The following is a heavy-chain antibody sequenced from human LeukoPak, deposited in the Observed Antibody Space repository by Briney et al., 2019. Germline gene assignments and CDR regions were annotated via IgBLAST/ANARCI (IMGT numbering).Heavy chain of an antibody. CDR2: IHKSGST. CDR3: ARVTTAAWSDP. Sequence: SETLSLTCTVSGGSISSGGYYWSWIRQHPGQGLEWIGYIHKSGSTYYNPSLESRVTISVDTSKNQVSLKLRSVTAADTAMYYCARVTTAAWSDPWGHGTPVTVSS. D-gene: IGHD4-11*01. V-gene: IGHV4-31*03. J-gene: IGHJ5*02. CDR1: GGSISSGGYY.